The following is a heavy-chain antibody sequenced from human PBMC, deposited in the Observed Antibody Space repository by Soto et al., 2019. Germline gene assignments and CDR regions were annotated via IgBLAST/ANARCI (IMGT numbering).Heavy chain of an antibody. CDR2: IYYSGST. Sequence: PSDTLSLTCTVSGVSLSSYYWSWIRQPPGTGLERIGYIYYSGSTNYNPSLKSRVTISVDTSKNQFSLKLSSVTAADTAVYYCARPHGGSSGWDNWFDPWGQGTLVTVS. CDR3: ARPHGGSSGWDNWFDP. J-gene: IGHJ5*02. CDR1: GVSLSSYY. D-gene: IGHD6-25*01. V-gene: IGHV4-59*07.